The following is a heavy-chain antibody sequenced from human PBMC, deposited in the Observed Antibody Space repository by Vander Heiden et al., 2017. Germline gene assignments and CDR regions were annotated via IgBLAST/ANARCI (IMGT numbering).Heavy chain of an antibody. CDR1: GFPFSTFA. CDR3: ANKLGYCSGGDCAVDY. J-gene: IGHJ4*02. Sequence: EVQLLESGGGLVQPGGSLRLSCAASGFPFSTFAMNWVRQAPGKGLEWVSTISGSSDVTHYADSVKGRFTVSRDNSKNTLYLQMNSLRAGDTAIYYCANKLGYCSGGDCAVDYWGQGTLVTVSS. V-gene: IGHV3-23*01. D-gene: IGHD2-8*02. CDR2: ISGSSDVT.